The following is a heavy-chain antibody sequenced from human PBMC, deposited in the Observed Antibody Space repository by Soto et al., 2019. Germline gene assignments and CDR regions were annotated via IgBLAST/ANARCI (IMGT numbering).Heavy chain of an antibody. CDR2: ISDTGGDS. CDR3: VRDLYRSATMPCLDH. CDR1: GFTFINYA. V-gene: IGHV3-23*01. D-gene: IGHD1-1*01. Sequence: LRLSCEASGFTFINYAMSWVRQSPGKGLEWVSSISDTGGDSYYADSMDGRFTVSRDNSKNTLYLQISNLRAEDTAIYYCVRDLYRSATMPCLDHWGQGALVTVS. J-gene: IGHJ4*02.